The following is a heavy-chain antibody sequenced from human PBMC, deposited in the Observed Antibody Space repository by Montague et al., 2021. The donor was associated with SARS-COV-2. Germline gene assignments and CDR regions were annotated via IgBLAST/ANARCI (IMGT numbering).Heavy chain of an antibody. CDR3: ARVVRYYDFWSGYTEYYYYGMDV. CDR2: IYYSGTT. D-gene: IGHD3-3*01. J-gene: IGHJ6*02. Sequence: SETLSLTCTISGGSISSYFWSWIRQPPGKGLEWIGSIYYSGTTXXXPSXXXRVTISVDTSKNQFSLKLSSVTAADTAVYYCARVVRYYDFWSGYTEYYYYGMDVWGQGTTVTVPS. V-gene: IGHV4-59*01. CDR1: GGSISSYF.